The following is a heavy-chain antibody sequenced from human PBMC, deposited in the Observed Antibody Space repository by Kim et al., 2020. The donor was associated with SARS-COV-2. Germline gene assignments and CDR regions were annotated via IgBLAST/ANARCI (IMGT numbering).Heavy chain of an antibody. V-gene: IGHV4-59*01. J-gene: IGHJ4*02. CDR2: IFYGGDT. Sequence: SETLSLTCTVSSDSFSAYYWSWIRHLPGKGLEWIGYIFYGGDTNYNPSLRSRVTISWDTSTNQFSLDLTSVTAADTAVYYCARSEGRASWHQFDYWGQGILVTVSS. CDR3: ARSEGRASWHQFDY. CDR1: SDSFSAYY.